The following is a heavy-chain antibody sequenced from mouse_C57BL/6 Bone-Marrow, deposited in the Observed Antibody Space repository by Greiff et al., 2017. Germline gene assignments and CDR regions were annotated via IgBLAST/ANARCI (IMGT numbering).Heavy chain of an antibody. D-gene: IGHD1-1*01. CDR2: ISYSGST. V-gene: IGHV3-1*01. CDR1: GYSITSGYD. Sequence: EVQLQESGPGMVKPSQSLSLTCTVTGYSITSGYDWHWIRHFPGNKLEWMGYISYSGSTNYNPSLKSRISITHDTSKNHFFLKLNSVTTEDTATYYCARGGYGSSYEGYFDVWGTGTTATVSS. J-gene: IGHJ1*03. CDR3: ARGGYGSSYEGYFDV.